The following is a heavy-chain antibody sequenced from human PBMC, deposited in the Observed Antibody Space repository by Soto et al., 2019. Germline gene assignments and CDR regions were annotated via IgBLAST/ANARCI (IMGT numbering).Heavy chain of an antibody. V-gene: IGHV3-23*01. J-gene: IGHJ3*02. Sequence: GESLKISCAASGFTFSSYAMSWVLQAPGKGLEWVSAISGSGGSTYYADSVKGRFTISRDNSKNTLYLQMNSLRAEDTAVYYCAKVGYYDSSGYDPLAFDIWGQGTMVTVSS. CDR2: ISGSGGST. CDR1: GFTFSSYA. CDR3: AKVGYYDSSGYDPLAFDI. D-gene: IGHD3-22*01.